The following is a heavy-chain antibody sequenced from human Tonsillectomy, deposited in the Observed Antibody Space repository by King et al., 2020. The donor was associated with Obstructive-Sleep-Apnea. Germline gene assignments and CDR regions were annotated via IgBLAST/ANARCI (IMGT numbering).Heavy chain of an antibody. CDR1: GFTFSSYA. CDR2: ISYEGSNK. Sequence: VQLVESGGGVVQPGRSLRLSCAASGFTFSSYAMHWVRQAPGKGLEWVAVISYEGSNKFYANSVKGRFTISRDNSKNTLYLQMSTLRAEDTAVYYCARGSQLLTYFDYWGQGTLVTVSS. D-gene: IGHD1-26*01. J-gene: IGHJ4*02. V-gene: IGHV3-30*04. CDR3: ARGSQLLTYFDY.